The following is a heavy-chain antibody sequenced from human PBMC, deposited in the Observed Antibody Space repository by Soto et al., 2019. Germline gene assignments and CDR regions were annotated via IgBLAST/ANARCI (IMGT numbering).Heavy chain of an antibody. J-gene: IGHJ4*02. CDR3: ARLEGLATISYYFDF. V-gene: IGHV4-39*01. CDR1: GDSINSDKYY. Sequence: QLQLQESGPGLVKPSETLSLTCSVSGDSINSDKYYWGWIRQPPGKGLEWIGSIYFRGNTYYNPSLQTRVTISLDKSKRQFSLKLNFVTAADSAVYFCARLEGLATISYYFDFWGQGALVTVSS. D-gene: IGHD3-9*01. CDR2: IYFRGNT.